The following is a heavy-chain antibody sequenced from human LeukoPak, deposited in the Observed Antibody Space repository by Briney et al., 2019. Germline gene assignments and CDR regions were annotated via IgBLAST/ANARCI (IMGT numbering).Heavy chain of an antibody. CDR2: ISYDGSNK. CDR3: ARGANIVVVPAATKIAAAGNDY. V-gene: IGHV3-30-3*01. J-gene: IGHJ4*02. D-gene: IGHD2-2*01. CDR1: GFTFGSYA. Sequence: GGSLRLSCAASGFTFGSYAMHWVRQAPGKGLEWVAVISYDGSNKYYADSVKGRFTISRDNSKNTLYLQMNSLRAEDTAVYYCARGANIVVVPAATKIAAAGNDYWGQGTLVTVSS.